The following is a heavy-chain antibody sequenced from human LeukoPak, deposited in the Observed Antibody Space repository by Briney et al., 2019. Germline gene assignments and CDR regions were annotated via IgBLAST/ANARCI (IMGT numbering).Heavy chain of an antibody. CDR1: GFTFSSYG. V-gene: IGHV3-30*18. J-gene: IGHJ4*02. D-gene: IGHD1-26*01. CDR3: AKYQILSGTHCFDY. CDR2: ISYDGSNK. Sequence: GGSLRLSCAASGFTFSSYGMHWVRQAPGKGVEWVAVISYDGSNKYYADSVKGRFTISRDNSKNTLYLQMNSLRAEDTALYYCAKYQILSGTHCFDYWGQGTLVTVSS.